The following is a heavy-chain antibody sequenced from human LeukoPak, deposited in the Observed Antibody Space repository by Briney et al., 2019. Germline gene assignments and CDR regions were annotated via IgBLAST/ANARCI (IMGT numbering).Heavy chain of an antibody. CDR1: GFTFDDYA. D-gene: IGHD3-22*01. J-gene: IGHJ4*02. V-gene: IGHV3-9*03. CDR2: ISWNSGSI. CDR3: ANDSREVITTLTFDY. Sequence: PGRSLRLSCAASGFTFDDYAMHWVRQAPGKGLEWVPGISWNSGSIGYADSVKGRFTISRDNAKNSLYLQMNSLRAEDMALYYCANDSREVITTLTFDYWGQGTLVTVSS.